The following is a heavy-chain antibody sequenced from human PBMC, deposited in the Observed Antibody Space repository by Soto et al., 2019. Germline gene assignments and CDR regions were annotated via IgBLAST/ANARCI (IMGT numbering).Heavy chain of an antibody. CDR3: ARDRPTSSIRARDYSSAMDV. CDR2: ISSYNGNT. V-gene: IGHV1-18*01. D-gene: IGHD6-6*01. J-gene: IGHJ6*02. CDR1: GYTFISYG. Sequence: QVQLVQSGAEVKKPGASVKVSCKASGYTFISYGISWVRQAPGQGLEWMGWISSYNGNTNYAQKLQGRVTMTTDTSTTTAYMELRSLRSDDTAVYYCARDRPTSSIRARDYSSAMDVWGQGTTVTVSS.